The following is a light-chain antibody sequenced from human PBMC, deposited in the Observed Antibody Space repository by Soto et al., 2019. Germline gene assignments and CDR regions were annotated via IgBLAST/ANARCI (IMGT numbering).Light chain of an antibody. J-gene: IGKJ1*01. CDR3: QQYNDNWT. CDR1: QSISSL. V-gene: IGKV1-5*03. CDR2: KAS. Sequence: DIQMTQSPSTLSASVGDRVTNTFRASQSISSLLAWYQQIPGKAPKLLIYKASTLQSGVPSRFSGSGSGTEFTLAISSLQPDGSATYYCQQYNDNWTFGQGTKVDIK.